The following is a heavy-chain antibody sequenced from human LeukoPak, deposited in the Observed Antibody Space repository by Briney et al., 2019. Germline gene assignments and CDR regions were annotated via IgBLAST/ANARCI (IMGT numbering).Heavy chain of an antibody. Sequence: GGSLRLSCAASGFTFSDYYMSWIRQAPGKGLEWVSYISSSGSTIYYADSVKGRFTISRDNAKNSLYLQMSNLRAEDMAVYYCARVPFGVTSYYYYMDVWGKGTTVTLSS. V-gene: IGHV3-11*04. CDR1: GFTFSDYY. D-gene: IGHD3-16*01. J-gene: IGHJ6*03. CDR2: ISSSGSTI. CDR3: ARVPFGVTSYYYYMDV.